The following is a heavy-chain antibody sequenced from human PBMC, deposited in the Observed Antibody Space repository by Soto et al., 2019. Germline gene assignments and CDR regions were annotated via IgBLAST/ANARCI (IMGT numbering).Heavy chain of an antibody. D-gene: IGHD2-2*01. J-gene: IGHJ2*01. CDR3: ARRVVPAALGL. CDR1: GGSFSGYY. V-gene: IGHV4-34*01. Sequence: PSETLSLTCAVDGGSFSGYYWSWILQPPGKGLEWIGEIHLAGSTKYNPSLKGRVTISLDTSKNQFSLKMTSVTAADTAVYYCARRVVPAALGLWGRGTLVTVS. CDR2: IHLAGST.